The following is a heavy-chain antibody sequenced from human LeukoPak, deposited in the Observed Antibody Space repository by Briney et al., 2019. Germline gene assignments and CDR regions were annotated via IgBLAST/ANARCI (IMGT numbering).Heavy chain of an antibody. D-gene: IGHD5-12*01. CDR2: YHSGST. J-gene: IGHJ5*02. Sequence: PSETLSLTCAVSGVSIGGSTYHWAWIRQSPGRGLEWIGYHSGSTSYNPSLKSRVTISVDTSKNQFSLTLSSVTAADTAVYYCARARYSDYDFIVLGKWFDPWGQGILATVSS. V-gene: IGHV4-39*02. CDR1: GVSIGGSTYH. CDR3: ARARYSDYDFIVLGKWFDP.